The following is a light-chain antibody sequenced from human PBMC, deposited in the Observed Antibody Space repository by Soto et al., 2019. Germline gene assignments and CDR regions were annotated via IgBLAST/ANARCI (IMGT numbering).Light chain of an antibody. V-gene: IGKV3-20*01. Sequence: EIVLTQSPCTLSLSPGERATLSCRASRGVDSSYLACYQQKPGQAPMLLIYAITTRATGVPDRFSGSGSGADTTPTTSILEHEDFAVYLYQQYRTSPFTFGPGTKVDI. CDR1: RGVDSSY. J-gene: IGKJ3*01. CDR2: AIT. CDR3: QQYRTSPFT.